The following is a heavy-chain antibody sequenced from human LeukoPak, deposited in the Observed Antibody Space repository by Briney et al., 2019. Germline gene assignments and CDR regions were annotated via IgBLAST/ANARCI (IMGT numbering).Heavy chain of an antibody. CDR3: TREVGSGWYTESVY. CDR2: INWKGGST. D-gene: IGHD6-19*01. V-gene: IGHV3-20*04. J-gene: IGHJ4*02. Sequence: GGSLRLSCAASGFTFDDYGMSWVRHAPGKGLEWVSGINWKGGSTGYADSVKGRFTISRDNAKNSLYLQMNSLRAEDTALYYCTREVGSGWYTESVYWGQGTLVTVSS. CDR1: GFTFDDYG.